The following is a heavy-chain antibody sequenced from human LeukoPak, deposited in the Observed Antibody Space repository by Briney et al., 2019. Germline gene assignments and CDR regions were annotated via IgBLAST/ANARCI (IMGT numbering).Heavy chain of an antibody. CDR1: GGSFSGYY. CDR2: INHSGST. V-gene: IGHV4-34*01. D-gene: IGHD3-22*01. Sequence: SETLSLTCAVYGGSFSGYYWSWIRQPPGKGLEWIGEINHSGSTNYNPSLKSRVTISVDTSKNQFSLKLSSVTAADTAVYYCARGITMIVVVTVLNRFDPWGQGTLVTVSS. J-gene: IGHJ5*02. CDR3: ARGITMIVVVTVLNRFDP.